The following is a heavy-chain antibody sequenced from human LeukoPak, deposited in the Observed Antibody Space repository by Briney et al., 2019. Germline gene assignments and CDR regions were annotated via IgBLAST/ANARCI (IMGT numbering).Heavy chain of an antibody. Sequence: SETLSLTCTVSGGSISSYYWSWVRQPPGKGLEWIGYLSYSGSTNYNPSLKSRVTISVDTSKNQFSLKLSSVTAADTAVYYCARGEYNYGGHNWFDPWGQGILVTVSS. V-gene: IGHV4-59*01. D-gene: IGHD5-18*01. CDR2: LSYSGST. J-gene: IGHJ5*02. CDR3: ARGEYNYGGHNWFDP. CDR1: GGSISSYY.